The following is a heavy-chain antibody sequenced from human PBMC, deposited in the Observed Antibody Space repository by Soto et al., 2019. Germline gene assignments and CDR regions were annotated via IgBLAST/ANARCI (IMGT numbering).Heavy chain of an antibody. Sequence: GGSLRLSCPASGFTFSDYYMSWIRQAPGKGLEWVSYISSSGSTIYYADSVKGRFTISRDNAKNSLYRQMNSLRAEDMAVYYCGSGSLDVLPYFDRYLEYWGQGTLVTVSS. V-gene: IGHV3-11*01. D-gene: IGHD3-9*01. CDR3: GSGSLDVLPYFDRYLEY. CDR2: ISSSGSTI. CDR1: GFTFSDYY. J-gene: IGHJ4*02.